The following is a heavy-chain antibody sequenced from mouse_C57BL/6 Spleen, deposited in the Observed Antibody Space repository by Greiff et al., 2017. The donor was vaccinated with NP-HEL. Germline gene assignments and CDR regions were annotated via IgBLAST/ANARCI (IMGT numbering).Heavy chain of an antibody. Sequence: QVQLKQSGAELARPGASVKLSCKASGYTFTSYGISWVKQRTGQGLEWIGEIYPRSGNTYYNEKFKGKATLTADKSSSTAYMELRSLTSEDSAVYFCARSFDYPYYYAMDYWGQGTSVTVSS. CDR1: GYTFTSYG. CDR2: IYPRSGNT. D-gene: IGHD2-4*01. J-gene: IGHJ4*01. CDR3: ARSFDYPYYYAMDY. V-gene: IGHV1-81*01.